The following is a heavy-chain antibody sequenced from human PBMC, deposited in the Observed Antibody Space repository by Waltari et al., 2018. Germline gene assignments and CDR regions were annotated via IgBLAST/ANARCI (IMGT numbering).Heavy chain of an antibody. CDR2: IHGSGRS. Sequence: QVQLPESGPGLVKPSGPLSVTFAVSGASISVTYWWSRVRQPPGKGLEWIGQIHGSGRSNYNPSLESRVTVSIDTSNNHFSLKVTSATAADTAVYYCARDRGRGLYLDSWGQGTLVTVSP. J-gene: IGHJ4*02. D-gene: IGHD2-15*01. CDR3: ARDRGRGLYLDS. V-gene: IGHV4-4*02. CDR1: GASISVTYW.